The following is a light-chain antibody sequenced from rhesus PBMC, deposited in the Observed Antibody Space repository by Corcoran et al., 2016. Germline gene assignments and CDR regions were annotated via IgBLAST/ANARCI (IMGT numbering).Light chain of an antibody. CDR2: AAS. J-gene: IGKJ4*01. CDR3: QQGYSPPLT. Sequence: DIQMSQSPSSLSASVGDKVTITCLASQDITTAFAWYQQKPGNAPKLLVYAASTLETGVPSRFSVTGSGTDFSLTSSNLQPDDFATYYCQQGYSPPLTFGGGTKVDLK. CDR1: QDITTA. V-gene: IGKV1-33*02.